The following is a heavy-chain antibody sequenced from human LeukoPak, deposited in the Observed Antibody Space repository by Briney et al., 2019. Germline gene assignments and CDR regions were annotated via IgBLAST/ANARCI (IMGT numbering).Heavy chain of an antibody. V-gene: IGHV1-8*03. D-gene: IGHD2-2*01. CDR3: ARGIVVVPAAIDAFDI. CDR1: GYTFTNYD. CDR2: MNPNSGNT. Sequence: ASVKVSCKASGYTFTNYDINWVRQATGQGLEWMGWMNPNSGNTGYAQKFQGRVTITRNTSISTAYMELSSLRSEDTAVYYCARGIVVVPAAIDAFDIWGQGTMVTVSS. J-gene: IGHJ3*02.